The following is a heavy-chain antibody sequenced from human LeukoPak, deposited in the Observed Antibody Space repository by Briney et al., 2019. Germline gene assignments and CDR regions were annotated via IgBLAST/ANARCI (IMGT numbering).Heavy chain of an antibody. CDR1: GYTFTSYG. CDR3: ARDGSSSWYATGYYFDY. D-gene: IGHD6-13*01. Sequence: ASVKVSCKASGYTFTSYGISWVRQAPGQGLEWMGRISAYNGNTNYAQKLQGRVTMTTDTSTSTAYMELRSLRSDDTAVYYCARDGSSSWYATGYYFDYWGQGTLVTVSS. V-gene: IGHV1-18*01. J-gene: IGHJ4*02. CDR2: ISAYNGNT.